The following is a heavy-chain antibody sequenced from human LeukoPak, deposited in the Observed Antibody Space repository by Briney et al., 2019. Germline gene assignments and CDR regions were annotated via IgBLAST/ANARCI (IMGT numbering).Heavy chain of an antibody. CDR1: GFSLSTSGMC. CDR2: IDWDDDK. D-gene: IGHD6-13*01. J-gene: IGHJ4*02. V-gene: IGHV2-70*11. CDR3: ARTPPVAAAGSFDY. Sequence: SGPTLVNPTQTLTLTCTFSGFSLSTSGMCVSWIRQPPGKALEWLARIDWDDDKYYSTSLKTRLTISMDTSKNQVVLTMTNMDPVDTATYYCARTPPVAAAGSFDYWGQGTVVTVSS.